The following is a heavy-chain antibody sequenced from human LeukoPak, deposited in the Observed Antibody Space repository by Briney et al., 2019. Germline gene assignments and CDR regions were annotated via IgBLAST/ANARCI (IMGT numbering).Heavy chain of an antibody. CDR2: IYYTGSA. D-gene: IGHD5-18*01. J-gene: IGHJ4*02. CDR1: GGSISSSSYY. Sequence: SETLSLTCTVSGGSISSSSYYWGWIRQPPGKGLEWIGSIYYTGSAHYNPSLKSRVTISVDTSRNQFSLKLTSVTAADTAVYYCARHRKVDTAGDYWGRGALVTVSS. CDR3: ARHRKVDTAGDY. V-gene: IGHV4-39*01.